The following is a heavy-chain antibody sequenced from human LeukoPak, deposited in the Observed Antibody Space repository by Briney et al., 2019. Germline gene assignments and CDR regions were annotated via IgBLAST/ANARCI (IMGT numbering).Heavy chain of an antibody. CDR1: GFTFSSCG. J-gene: IGHJ4*02. Sequence: GGSLRLSCAASGFTFSSCGLNWVRQAPGKGLEWLSYISISGGGLYYADSVRGRFTISRDNAMSSLYLQMNSLRADDTAVYYCARYFDSWGQGILVTVSS. V-gene: IGHV3-48*03. CDR3: ARYFDS. CDR2: ISISGGGL.